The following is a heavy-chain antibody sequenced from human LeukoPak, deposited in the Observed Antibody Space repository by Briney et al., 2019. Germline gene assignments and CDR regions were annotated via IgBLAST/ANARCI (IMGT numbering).Heavy chain of an antibody. CDR2: INRGGTT. V-gene: IGHV4-34*01. CDR1: GGSFSGYY. Sequence: SETLSLTCAVHGGSFSGYYWAWIRQPPGKGLEWIGEINRGGTTNYHPSLIRRVTISAYTSKSQFSLELRSVTAADTAVFYCARAKSTVSTYFDSWGQGSLVTVSS. J-gene: IGHJ4*02. D-gene: IGHD4-17*01. CDR3: ARAKSTVSTYFDS.